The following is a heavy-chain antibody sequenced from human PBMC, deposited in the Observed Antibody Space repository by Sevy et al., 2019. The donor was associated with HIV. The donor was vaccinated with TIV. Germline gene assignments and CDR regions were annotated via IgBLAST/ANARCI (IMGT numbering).Heavy chain of an antibody. CDR1: GFTFSSYE. Sequence: GGSLRLSCAASGFTFSSYEMNWVRQAPGKGLEWVSYISSSGSTIYYADSVKGRFTISRDNAKNSLYLQMNSLRAEDTAVYYCASGDTAGRYYYYGMDVWGQGTTVTVSS. D-gene: IGHD5-18*01. CDR3: ASGDTAGRYYYYGMDV. J-gene: IGHJ6*02. V-gene: IGHV3-48*03. CDR2: ISSSGSTI.